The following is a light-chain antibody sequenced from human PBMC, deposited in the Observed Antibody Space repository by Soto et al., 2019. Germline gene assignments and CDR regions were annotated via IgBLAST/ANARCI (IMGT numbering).Light chain of an antibody. V-gene: IGKV3-15*01. Sequence: EIVLTQSPATLSLSPGERATLSCRASQSFSSSYLAWYQQKPGQAPRLLIYGASTRATGIPARFSGSGSGTEFTLTISSLQSEDFAVYYCQHYNNWPPTWTFGQGTKVDIK. J-gene: IGKJ1*01. CDR3: QHYNNWPPTWT. CDR2: GAS. CDR1: QSFSSSY.